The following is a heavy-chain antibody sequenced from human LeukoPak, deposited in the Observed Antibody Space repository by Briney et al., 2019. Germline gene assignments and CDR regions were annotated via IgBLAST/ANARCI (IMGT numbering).Heavy chain of an antibody. D-gene: IGHD6-19*01. Sequence: SVKVSCKASGDTFSSYAISWVRQAPGQGLEWMGRIIPILGIANYAQKFQGRVTITADKSTSTAYMELSSLRSEDTAIYYCARAVSGRFDYWGQGTLVTVSS. J-gene: IGHJ4*02. CDR1: GDTFSSYA. CDR3: ARAVSGRFDY. CDR2: IIPILGIA. V-gene: IGHV1-69*04.